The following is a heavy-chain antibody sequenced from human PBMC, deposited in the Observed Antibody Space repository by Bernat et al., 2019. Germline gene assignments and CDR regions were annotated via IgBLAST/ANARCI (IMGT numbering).Heavy chain of an antibody. V-gene: IGHV1-2*04. D-gene: IGHD5-18*01. CDR3: ERGTVDTAMASQEEDWYFDL. CDR2: INPNSGGT. J-gene: IGHJ2*01. CDR1: GYTFTGYY. Sequence: QVQLVQSGAEVKKPGASVKVSCKASGYTFTGYYMHWVRQAPGQGLEWMGWINPNSGGTNYAQKFQGWVTMTRDTSISTAYMELSRLRSDDTAVYYCERGTVDTAMASQEEDWYFDLWGRGTLVTVSS.